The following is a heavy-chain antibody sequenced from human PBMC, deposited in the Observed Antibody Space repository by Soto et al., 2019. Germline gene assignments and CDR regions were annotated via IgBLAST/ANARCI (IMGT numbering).Heavy chain of an antibody. D-gene: IGHD6-25*01. CDR2: INAGNGNT. CDR1: GYTFTSYD. CDR3: ARDIGYPLYGMDV. V-gene: IGHV1-3*01. Sequence: ASVKVSCKASGYTFTSYDINWVRQAPGQRLEWMGWINAGNGNTKYSQKFQGRVTITRDTSATTAYMELSSLRSEDTAVYYCARDIGYPLYGMDVWGQGTTVTVSS. J-gene: IGHJ6*02.